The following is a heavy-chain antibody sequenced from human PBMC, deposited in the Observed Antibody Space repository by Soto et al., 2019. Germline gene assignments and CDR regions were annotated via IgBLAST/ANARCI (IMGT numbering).Heavy chain of an antibody. CDR2: IRSKANSYAT. CDR3: TRPDYGDAYYYYYGMDV. CDR1: GFTFSGSA. D-gene: IGHD4-17*01. V-gene: IGHV3-73*01. J-gene: IGHJ6*02. Sequence: GGSLRLSCAASGFTFSGSAMHWVRQASGKGLEWVGRIRSKANSYATAYAASVKGRFTISRDDSKNTAYLQMNSLKTEDTAVYYCTRPDYGDAYYYYYGMDVWGQGTTVTAP.